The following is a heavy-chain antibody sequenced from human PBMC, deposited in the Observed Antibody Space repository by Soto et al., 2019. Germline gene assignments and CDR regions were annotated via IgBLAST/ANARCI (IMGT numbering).Heavy chain of an antibody. CDR3: ARAPITIFGVVTNTLGY. V-gene: IGHV1-3*01. Sequence: ASVKVSCKASGYTFTSYAMHWVRQAPGQRLEWTGWINAGNGNTKYSQKFQGRVTITRDTSASTAYMELSSLRSEDTAVYYCARAPITIFGVVTNTLGYWGQGTLVTVSS. CDR1: GYTFTSYA. CDR2: INAGNGNT. J-gene: IGHJ4*02. D-gene: IGHD3-3*01.